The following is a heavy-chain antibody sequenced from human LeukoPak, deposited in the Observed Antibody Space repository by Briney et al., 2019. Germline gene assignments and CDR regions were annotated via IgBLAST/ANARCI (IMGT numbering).Heavy chain of an antibody. Sequence: GASVKVSCKASGYTFTSYGISWVRQAPGQGLEWMGWISAYNGNTNYAQKLQGRVTMATDTSTSTAYMELRSLRSDDTAVYYCARRFIPILWFGESSEYFDYWGQGTLVTVSS. CDR3: ARRFIPILWFGESSEYFDY. CDR2: ISAYNGNT. V-gene: IGHV1-18*01. D-gene: IGHD3-10*01. J-gene: IGHJ4*02. CDR1: GYTFTSYG.